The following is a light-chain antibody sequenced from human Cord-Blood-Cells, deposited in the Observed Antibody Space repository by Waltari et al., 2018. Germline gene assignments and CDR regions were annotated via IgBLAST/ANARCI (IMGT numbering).Light chain of an antibody. V-gene: IGLV2-11*01. CDR1: SSDVGGYNY. CDR2: DVR. CDR3: CSYAGSYTWV. J-gene: IGLJ3*02. Sequence: QSALTQPRSVSGSPVQSVTISCTGTSSDVGGYNYVSWYQQHPGKAPKLMIYDVRKRPSGVPDRFSGSKSGNTASLTISGLQAEDEADYYCCSYAGSYTWVFGGGTKLTVL.